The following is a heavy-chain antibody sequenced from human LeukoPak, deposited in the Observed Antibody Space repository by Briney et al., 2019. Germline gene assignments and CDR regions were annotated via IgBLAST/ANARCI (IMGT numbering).Heavy chain of an antibody. CDR2: INPSGGST. V-gene: IGHV1-46*01. D-gene: IGHD5-18*01. J-gene: IGHJ4*02. Sequence: ASVKVSCKASGYTFTSYYMHWVRQAPGQGLEWMGIINPSGGSTSYAQKFQGRVTMTRDMSTSTVYVELSSLRSEDTAVYYCARAHSNGYQFRNSWDYWGQGTLVTVSS. CDR1: GYTFTSYY. CDR3: ARAHSNGYQFRNSWDY.